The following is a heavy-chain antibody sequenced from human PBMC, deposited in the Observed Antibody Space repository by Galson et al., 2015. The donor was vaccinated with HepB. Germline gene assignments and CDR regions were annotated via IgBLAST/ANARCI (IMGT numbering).Heavy chain of an antibody. CDR1: GFSVSTSGVG. D-gene: IGHD2-15*01. V-gene: IGHV2-5*02. CDR2: IYWDDDK. CDR3: ARTPRRQSCSGGSCYSYFDY. J-gene: IGHJ4*02. Sequence: PALVKPTQTLTLTCTSSGFSVSTSGVGVGWIRQPPGKALEWLALIYWDDDKRYSPSLKRRLTITKDTSKNQVVFTMTNMDPVDTATYYCARTPRRQSCSGGSCYSYFDYWGQGTLVTVSS.